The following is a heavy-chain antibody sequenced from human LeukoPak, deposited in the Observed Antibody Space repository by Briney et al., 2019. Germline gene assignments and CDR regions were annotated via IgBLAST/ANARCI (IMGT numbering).Heavy chain of an antibody. CDR2: ISDSGGNT. J-gene: IGHJ4*02. V-gene: IGHV3-23*01. CDR3: ARHRSSWLIDY. Sequence: GGSLRLSCAASGFTFSYPMSWVRQAPWERLQWVSGISDSGGNTYYADSVRGRFTISRDNSKNTLYLRMNSLRAEDTAVYYCARHRSSWLIDYWGQGTLVTVSS. CDR1: GFTFSYP. D-gene: IGHD6-6*01.